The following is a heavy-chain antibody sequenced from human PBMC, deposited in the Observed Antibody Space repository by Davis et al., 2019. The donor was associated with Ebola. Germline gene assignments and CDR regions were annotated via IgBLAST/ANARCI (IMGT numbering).Heavy chain of an antibody. D-gene: IGHD3-3*01. V-gene: IGHV4-30-2*01. Sequence: SETLSLTCAVSGGSISSGGYSWSWIRQPPGKGLEWIGYIYHSGSTYYNPSLKSRVTISVNMAKRHFALKLTSVTAADTAVYYCARDGDGSFDYWGQGTLVTVSS. CDR1: GGSISSGGYS. CDR3: ARDGDGSFDY. J-gene: IGHJ4*02. CDR2: IYHSGST.